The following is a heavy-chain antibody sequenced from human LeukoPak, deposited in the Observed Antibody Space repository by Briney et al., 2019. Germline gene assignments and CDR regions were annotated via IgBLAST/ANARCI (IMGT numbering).Heavy chain of an antibody. V-gene: IGHV3-53*01. CDR2: IYSGGNT. J-gene: IGHJ4*02. D-gene: IGHD3-22*01. Sequence: TGGSLRLSCVASGFTVSSNYMTWVRQAPGKGLEWVSVIYSGGNTYYPDSVKGRFTISRDNSKNTLYLQMNSLRVEDTAVYYCARDKGDYHTSGSLFVFGGQGTLVTVSS. CDR3: ARDKGDYHTSGSLFVF. CDR1: GFTVSSNY.